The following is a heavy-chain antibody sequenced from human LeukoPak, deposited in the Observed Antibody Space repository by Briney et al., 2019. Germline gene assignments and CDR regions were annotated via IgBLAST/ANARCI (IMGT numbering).Heavy chain of an antibody. D-gene: IGHD3-10*01. CDR1: AGSISSYY. CDR3: ARGALLFGEFRYFDY. Sequence: SGTLSLTCIVDAGSISSYYWSWIRHPPGGGREWIGYIYYSGSTNYHPSLKSRVTISVDTPKNPFSLKLSSVTAADTAVYYCARGALLFGEFRYFDYWGQGTLVTVSS. CDR2: IYYSGST. J-gene: IGHJ4*02. V-gene: IGHV4-59*08.